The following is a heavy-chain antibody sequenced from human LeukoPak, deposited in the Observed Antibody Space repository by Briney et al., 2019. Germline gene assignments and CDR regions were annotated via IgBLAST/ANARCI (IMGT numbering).Heavy chain of an antibody. V-gene: IGHV3-21*01. CDR1: GFTFSSYS. Sequence: PGGSLRLSCAASGFTFSSYSMNWVRQAPGKGLEWVSSISSSSYIYYADSVKGRFTISRGNAKNSLYLQMNSLRAEDTAVYYCARVHYYDSSGYPYDAFDIWGQGTMVTVSS. CDR2: ISSSSYI. J-gene: IGHJ3*02. D-gene: IGHD3-22*01. CDR3: ARVHYYDSSGYPYDAFDI.